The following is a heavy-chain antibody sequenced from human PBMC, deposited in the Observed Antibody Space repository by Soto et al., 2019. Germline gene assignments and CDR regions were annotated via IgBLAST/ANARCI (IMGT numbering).Heavy chain of an antibody. Sequence: GASVKVSCKASGGTFSSYAISWVRQAPGQGLEWMGGIIPIFGTANYAQKFQGRVTITADESTSTAYMELSSLRSEDTAVYYCARLGEQLVKYNWFDPWGQGTLVTVSS. CDR2: IIPIFGTA. V-gene: IGHV1-69*13. CDR3: ARLGEQLVKYNWFDP. CDR1: GGTFSSYA. J-gene: IGHJ5*02. D-gene: IGHD6-13*01.